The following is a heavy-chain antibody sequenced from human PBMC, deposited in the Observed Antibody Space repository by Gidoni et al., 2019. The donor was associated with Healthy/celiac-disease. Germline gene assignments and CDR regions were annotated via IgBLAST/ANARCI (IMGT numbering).Heavy chain of an antibody. CDR3: ARPTGGSGYYSNWYFDL. CDR2: ISSSISYI. V-gene: IGHV3-21*01. D-gene: IGHD3-3*01. Sequence: EVQLVESGGGLVKPVGSLRLSCAASGFTFSSYSMNWVRQAPGTGLEWVSSISSSISYIYYADSVKGRFTISRDNAKNSLYLQMNSLRAEDTAVYYCARPTGGSGYYSNWYFDLWGRGTLVTVSS. CDR1: GFTFSSYS. J-gene: IGHJ2*01.